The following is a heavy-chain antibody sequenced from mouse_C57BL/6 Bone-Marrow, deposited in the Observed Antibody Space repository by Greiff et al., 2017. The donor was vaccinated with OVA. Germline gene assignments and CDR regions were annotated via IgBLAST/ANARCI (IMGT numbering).Heavy chain of an antibody. V-gene: IGHV1-69*01. CDR2: IDPSDSYT. D-gene: IGHD2-3*01. CDR3: ARGGYYRAWFAY. J-gene: IGHJ3*01. CDR1: GYTFTSYW. Sequence: QVQLKQSGAELVMPGASVKLSCKASGYTFTSYWMHWVKQRPGQGLEWIGEIDPSDSYTNYNQKFKGKSTLTVDKSSSTAYMQLSSLTSEDSAVYDCARGGYYRAWFAYWGQGTLVTVSA.